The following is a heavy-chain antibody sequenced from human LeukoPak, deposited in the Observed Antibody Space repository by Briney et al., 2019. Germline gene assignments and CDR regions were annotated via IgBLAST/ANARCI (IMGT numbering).Heavy chain of an antibody. J-gene: IGHJ4*02. D-gene: IGHD2-8*01. CDR3: ARESPYCTRFSCFFCY. CDR1: SFSLCMYE. V-gene: IGHV3-48*03. Sequence: GGSLRLSLTTASFSLCMYEMVWVRQAPGKGLEWVSYISSSGSTKYYADSVKGRFTISRDNAKNSLYLQMNSLRAEDTAIYYCARESPYCTRFSCFFCYWGPGTLVTVSS. CDR2: ISSSGSTK.